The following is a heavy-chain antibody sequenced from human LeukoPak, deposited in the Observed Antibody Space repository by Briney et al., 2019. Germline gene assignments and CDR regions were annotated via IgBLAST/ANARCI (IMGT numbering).Heavy chain of an antibody. CDR3: ARGGDTMSRTIRYYFDY. V-gene: IGHV3-21*01. J-gene: IGHJ4*02. CDR2: ISSSSSYI. CDR1: GFTFSSYS. Sequence: GGSLRLSCAASGFTFSSYSMNWVRQAPGKGLEWVSSISSSSSYIYYADSVKGRFTISRDNAKNSLYLQMNSLRAEDTAVYYCARGGDTMSRTIRYYFDYWGQGTLVTVSS. D-gene: IGHD3-22*01.